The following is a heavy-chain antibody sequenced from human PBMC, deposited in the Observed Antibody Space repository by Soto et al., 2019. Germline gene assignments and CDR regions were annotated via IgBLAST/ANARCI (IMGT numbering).Heavy chain of an antibody. V-gene: IGHV3-33*01. CDR2: IWYDGSNK. D-gene: IGHD6-19*01. CDR3: ATAVGSIAVAGPFDY. J-gene: IGHJ4*02. CDR1: GFTFSSYG. Sequence: GGSPRLSCAASGFTFSSYGMHWVRQAPGKGLEWVAVIWYDGSNKYYADSVKGRFTISRDNSKNTLYLQMNSLRAEDTAVYYCATAVGSIAVAGPFDYWGQGTLVTVSS.